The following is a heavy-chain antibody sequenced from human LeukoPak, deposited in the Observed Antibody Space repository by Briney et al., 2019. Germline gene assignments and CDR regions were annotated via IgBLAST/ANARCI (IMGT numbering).Heavy chain of an antibody. CDR1: GGTFSSYA. V-gene: IGHV1-69*04. CDR2: IIPILGIA. J-gene: IGHJ3*02. Sequence: GASVKVSCKASGGTFSSYAISWVRQAPGQGLEWMGRIIPILGIANYAQKFQGRVTITADKSTSTAHMELSSLRSEDTAVYYCARDDAFDIWGQGTMVTVSS. CDR3: ARDDAFDI.